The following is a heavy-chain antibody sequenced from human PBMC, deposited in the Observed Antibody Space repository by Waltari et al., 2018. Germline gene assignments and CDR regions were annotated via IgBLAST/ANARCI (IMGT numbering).Heavy chain of an antibody. J-gene: IGHJ4*02. CDR2: INHSGST. Sequence: QVQLQPWGAGLLKPSETLSLTCAVYGGSFSGYYWSWIRQPPGKGLEWIGEINHSGSTNYNPSLKSRVTISVDTSKNKFSLKLSSVTAADTAVYYCARGRVALSYWGQGTLVTVSS. V-gene: IGHV4-34*01. CDR1: GGSFSGYY. D-gene: IGHD2-15*01. CDR3: ARGRVALSY.